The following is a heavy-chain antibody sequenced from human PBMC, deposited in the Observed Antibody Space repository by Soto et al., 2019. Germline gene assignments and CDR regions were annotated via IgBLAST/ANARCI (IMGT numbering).Heavy chain of an antibody. CDR3: ARHQSPYCSSTSCYNAGFDP. J-gene: IGHJ5*02. Sequence: PSETLSLTCTVSGGSISSSSYYWGWIRQPPGKGLEWIGSIYYSGSTYYNPSLKSRVTISVDTSKNQFSLKLSSVTAADTAVYYCARHQSPYCSSTSCYNAGFDPWGQGTLVTVSS. V-gene: IGHV4-39*01. CDR1: GGSISSSSYY. D-gene: IGHD2-2*01. CDR2: IYYSGST.